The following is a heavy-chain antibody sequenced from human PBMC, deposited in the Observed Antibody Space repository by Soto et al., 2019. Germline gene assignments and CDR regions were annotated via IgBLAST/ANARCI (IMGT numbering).Heavy chain of an antibody. CDR3: ARGRYYDATAYSFDV. CDR2: IYYSGVT. J-gene: IGHJ3*01. Sequence: SETLSLTCIVSGDSISSYYWTWLRQPPGKGLEWIGYIYYSGVTNYNPSLKSRVTILIDTSKNQFSLKLSSVTAADTAVFSCARGRYYDATAYSFDVWGRGTMVTVSS. D-gene: IGHD3-16*01. V-gene: IGHV4-59*01. CDR1: GDSISSYY.